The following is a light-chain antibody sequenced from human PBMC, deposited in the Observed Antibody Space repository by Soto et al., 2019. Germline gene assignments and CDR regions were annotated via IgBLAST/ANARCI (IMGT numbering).Light chain of an antibody. V-gene: IGKV3-11*01. J-gene: IGKJ3*01. CDR1: QSIRTS. CDR3: QQNGRSPT. Sequence: EIVLTQSPATLSLSPGERATLSCRASQSIRTSLAWYQQKPGQAPRLLIYDASNRATGIPARFSGSGSGTDFTLTISSLEPEDCGVYYCQQNGRSPTFGPGTKVEVK. CDR2: DAS.